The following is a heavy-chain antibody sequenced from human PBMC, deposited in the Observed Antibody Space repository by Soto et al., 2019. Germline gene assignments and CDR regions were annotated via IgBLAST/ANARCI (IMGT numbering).Heavy chain of an antibody. Sequence: ASVKVSCKASGYTFTSYDINWVRQATRQGFEYLGWMNPNSGNTGYVKKFQGRVTMTRDTSMSTAYMELSSLRPEDTAVYYCAGGIKYGDYSRWFDPWGPGTLVTVSS. J-gene: IGHJ5*02. D-gene: IGHD4-17*01. CDR1: GYTFTSYD. CDR2: MNPNSGNT. CDR3: AGGIKYGDYSRWFDP. V-gene: IGHV1-8*01.